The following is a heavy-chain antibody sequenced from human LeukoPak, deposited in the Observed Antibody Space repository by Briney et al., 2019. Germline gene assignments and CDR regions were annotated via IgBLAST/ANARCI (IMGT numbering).Heavy chain of an antibody. V-gene: IGHV4-38-2*02. CDR1: GYSISSGYY. CDR3: ARGPRLYYYYMDV. J-gene: IGHJ6*03. Sequence: SETLSLTCTVSGYSISSGYYWSWIRQPPGKGLEWIGEINHSGSTNYNPSLKSRVTISVDTSKNQFSLKLSSVTAADTAVYYCARGPRLYYYYMDVWGKGTTVTVSS. D-gene: IGHD3-16*01. CDR2: INHSGST.